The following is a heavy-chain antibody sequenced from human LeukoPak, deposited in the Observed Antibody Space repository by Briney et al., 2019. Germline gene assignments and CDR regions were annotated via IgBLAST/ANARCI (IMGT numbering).Heavy chain of an antibody. CDR3: ARVRYSYGSSSGYPIFDY. V-gene: IGHV4-31*03. Sequence: SQTLSLTCTVSGGSISSGGYYWSWIRQHPGKGLEWIGYIYYSGSTYYNPSLKSRVTISVDTSKNQFSLKLSSVTAADTAVYYCARVRYSYGSSSGYPIFDYWGQGTLVTVSS. CDR1: GGSISSGGYY. CDR2: IYYSGST. D-gene: IGHD3-22*01. J-gene: IGHJ4*02.